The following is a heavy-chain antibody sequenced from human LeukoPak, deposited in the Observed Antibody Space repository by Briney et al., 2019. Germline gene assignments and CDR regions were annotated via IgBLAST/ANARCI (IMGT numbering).Heavy chain of an antibody. CDR3: ARALAVEY. D-gene: IGHD6-19*01. V-gene: IGHV3-21*05. Sequence: GGSLRLSCAASGFTFSSYEMNWVRQAPGKGLEWVSYISSSSSYIYYADSVKGRFAISRDNAKNSLYLQMNSLRAEDTAVYYCARALAVEYWGQGTLVTVSS. CDR1: GFTFSSYE. J-gene: IGHJ4*02. CDR2: ISSSSSYI.